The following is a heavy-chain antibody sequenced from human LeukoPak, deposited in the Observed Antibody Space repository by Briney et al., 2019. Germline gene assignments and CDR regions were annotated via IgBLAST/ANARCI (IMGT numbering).Heavy chain of an antibody. D-gene: IGHD5-18*01. CDR3: ARIYSYGSFDI. CDR1: GGSISSYY. J-gene: IGHJ3*02. CDR2: IYYSGST. Sequence: SETLSLTCTVSGGSISSYYWTWIRQPPGKGLEWIGYIYYSGSTYYNPSLRSRVTISLDTSKKQFSLKLSSVTAADTAVYFCARIYSYGSFDIWGQGTMVAVSS. V-gene: IGHV4-59*12.